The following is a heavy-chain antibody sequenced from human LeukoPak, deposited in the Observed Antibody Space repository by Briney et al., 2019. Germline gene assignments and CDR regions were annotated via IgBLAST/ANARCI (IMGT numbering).Heavy chain of an antibody. Sequence: ASVKVSCKASGYTFTSYDINWVRQATGQGLEWMGWMNPNSGNTGYAQKFQGRVTMTRNTSISTAYMELSSLRSEDTAVYYCAREEVDDSKGLMDVWGKGTTVTVSS. CDR1: GYTFTSYD. J-gene: IGHJ6*03. CDR3: AREEVDDSKGLMDV. D-gene: IGHD3-3*01. V-gene: IGHV1-8*01. CDR2: MNPNSGNT.